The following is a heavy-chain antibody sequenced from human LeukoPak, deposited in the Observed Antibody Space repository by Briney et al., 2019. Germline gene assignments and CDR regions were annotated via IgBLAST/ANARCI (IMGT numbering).Heavy chain of an antibody. Sequence: GGSLRLSCAASGFSFSSNSMNWVRQAPGKGLEWVSSITSSSTYIYYADSVKGRFTISRDNDQNSLYLQMNSLRAEDTALYYCARAYYGSGSYYVDYWGQGTLVTVSS. CDR2: ITSSSTYI. CDR1: GFSFSSNS. V-gene: IGHV3-21*01. CDR3: ARAYYGSGSYYVDY. J-gene: IGHJ4*02. D-gene: IGHD3-10*01.